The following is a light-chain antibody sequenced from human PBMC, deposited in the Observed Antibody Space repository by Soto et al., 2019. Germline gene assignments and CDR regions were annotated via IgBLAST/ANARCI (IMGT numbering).Light chain of an antibody. CDR3: CSYAGSGTLV. CDR2: EGS. V-gene: IGLV2-23*01. CDR1: SSDVGYYNL. J-gene: IGLJ2*01. Sequence: QSALTQPPSASGSPGQSVTISCTGTSSDVGYYNLVSWYQQHPGKAPKLMMYEGSKRPSGVSNRFSGSKSGNTASLTISGLQTEDEADYHCCSYAGSGTLVFGGGTKLTVL.